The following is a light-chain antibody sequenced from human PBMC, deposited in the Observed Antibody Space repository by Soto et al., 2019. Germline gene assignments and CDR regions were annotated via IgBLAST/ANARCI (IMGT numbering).Light chain of an antibody. CDR3: QHYGSPGT. CDR1: QSVSNSY. V-gene: IGKV3-20*01. J-gene: IGKJ4*01. Sequence: ENVLTQSTGTLSLSPGERATLSCRASQSVSNSYLAWDQQKPGQAPRLLIYGASRRATDIPDRFSGSGSVTDFTLTISRLEPEDFVVYYCQHYGSPGTFGGGTKVEIK. CDR2: GAS.